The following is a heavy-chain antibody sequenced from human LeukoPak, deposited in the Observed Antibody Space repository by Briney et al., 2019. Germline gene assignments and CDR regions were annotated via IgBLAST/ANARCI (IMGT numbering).Heavy chain of an antibody. CDR2: ISFDGSTK. Sequence: PGGSLRLSCAASGFTFSSYGMHWVRQAPGKGLEWVAVISFDGSTKYYPDSVKGRLTISRDNSKNPLYLQMNTLRAENTAVYYCGKDQGPIAVAGYYFDYWGQGTLVTVSS. V-gene: IGHV3-30*18. J-gene: IGHJ4*02. CDR1: GFTFSSYG. CDR3: GKDQGPIAVAGYYFDY. D-gene: IGHD6-19*01.